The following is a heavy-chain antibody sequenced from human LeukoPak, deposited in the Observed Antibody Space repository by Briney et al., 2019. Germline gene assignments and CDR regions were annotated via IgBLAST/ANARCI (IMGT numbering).Heavy chain of an antibody. J-gene: IGHJ4*02. V-gene: IGHV1-18*01. D-gene: IGHD3-3*01. CDR2: ISAYNGNT. CDR1: GYTFTSYI. CDR3: ARDPLAYYDFWSGSTDLDY. Sequence: ASVKVSCKASGYTFTSYIISWVRQAPGQGLEWMGWISAYNGNTNYAQRFQGRVTMTRDTSISTAYMELSRLRSDDTAVYYCARDPLAYYDFWSGSTDLDYWGQGTLVTVSS.